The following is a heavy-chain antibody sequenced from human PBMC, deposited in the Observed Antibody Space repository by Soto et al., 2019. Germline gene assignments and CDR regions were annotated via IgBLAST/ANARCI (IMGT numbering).Heavy chain of an antibody. J-gene: IGHJ5*02. CDR2: INPSTGGA. Sequence: QVQLVQSGAEVKKPGASVRVSCKTSGYSFTGYYIHWVRQAPGHGLDWIGWINPSTGGATYAQKFQGRVTMSGDTSIRTAYLELSRLTSDDTAVYYCARAFLAKHKWFDPWGQGTLVTVSS. CDR1: GYSFTGYY. D-gene: IGHD3-3*02. V-gene: IGHV1-2*02. CDR3: ARAFLAKHKWFDP.